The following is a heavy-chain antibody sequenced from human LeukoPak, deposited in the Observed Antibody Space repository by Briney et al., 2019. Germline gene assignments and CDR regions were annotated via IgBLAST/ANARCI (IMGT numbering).Heavy chain of an antibody. D-gene: IGHD6-19*01. Sequence: GESLKISCKGSGYSFSSYWISWVRQMPGKGLEWMGRIDPTDSYTDYSPSFQGHVTISVDRSISTAYLQWSSLKASDTAMYFCASSRAGTLKVHNWFDPWGQGSLVTVSP. CDR1: GYSFSSYW. CDR3: ASSRAGTLKVHNWFDP. V-gene: IGHV5-10-1*01. CDR2: IDPTDSYT. J-gene: IGHJ5*02.